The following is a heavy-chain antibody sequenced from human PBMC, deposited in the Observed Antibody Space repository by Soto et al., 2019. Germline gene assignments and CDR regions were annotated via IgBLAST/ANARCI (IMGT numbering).Heavy chain of an antibody. CDR1: GGSISSGGYY. CDR2: IYYSGST. CDR3: AREDGYSGYDSHYYYYMDV. Sequence: QVQLQESGPGLVKPSQTLSLTCTVSGGSISSGGYYWSWIRQHPGKGLEWIGYIYYSGSTYYNPSLQSRVTISVDTSKNQCSLKLSSVTAAATAVYYCAREDGYSGYDSHYYYYMDVWGKGTTVTVSS. J-gene: IGHJ6*03. V-gene: IGHV4-31*03. D-gene: IGHD5-12*01.